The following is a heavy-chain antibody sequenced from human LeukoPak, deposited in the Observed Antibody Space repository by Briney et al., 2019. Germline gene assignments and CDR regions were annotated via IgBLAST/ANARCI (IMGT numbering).Heavy chain of an antibody. CDR3: VIIGVGALGAFDI. CDR1: GYTFTYFG. V-gene: IGHV1-18*01. J-gene: IGHJ3*02. D-gene: IGHD1-26*01. CDR2: ISTYNGNA. Sequence: GAPLKVSCKPSGYTFTYFGITWVRQAPGQGLEWMGWISTYNGNAKYAQKLQGRVTMTTDTSTSTAYMELRSLRSDDSAVYYCVIIGVGALGAFDIWGQGTMVSVSS.